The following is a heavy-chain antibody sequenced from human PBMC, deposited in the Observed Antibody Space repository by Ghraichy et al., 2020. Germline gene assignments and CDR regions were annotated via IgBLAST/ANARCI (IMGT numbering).Heavy chain of an antibody. D-gene: IGHD3-22*01. CDR3: AREGSYSERSGFYSPFDS. Sequence: GGSLRLSCEASGLTVSSKYMNRVRQAPGKGLEWVSVIYSGGSRYYADSVKGRFTISRDNYRNTLYLQMNSMRVEETAVYYCAREGSYSERSGFYSPFDSWGEGALVTVSS. CDR2: IYSGGSR. J-gene: IGHJ4*02. CDR1: GLTVSSKY. V-gene: IGHV3-53*01.